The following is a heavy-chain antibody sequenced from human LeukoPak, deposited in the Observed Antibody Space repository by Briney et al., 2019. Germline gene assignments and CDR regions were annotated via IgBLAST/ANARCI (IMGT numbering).Heavy chain of an antibody. Sequence: SETLSLSCTVSGGSISSYYWSWIRQPPGKGLEWIGYIYYSGSTNYNPSLKSRVTISVDTSKNQFSLKLSSETAADTAVYYCARDRAVVVPAATEYYYYYYGMDVWGQGTTVTVSS. J-gene: IGHJ6*02. V-gene: IGHV4-59*01. D-gene: IGHD2-2*01. CDR2: IYYSGST. CDR3: ARDRAVVVPAATEYYYYYYGMDV. CDR1: GGSISSYY.